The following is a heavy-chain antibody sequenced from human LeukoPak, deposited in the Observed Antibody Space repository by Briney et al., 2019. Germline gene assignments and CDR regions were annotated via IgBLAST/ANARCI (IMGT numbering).Heavy chain of an antibody. D-gene: IGHD2-15*01. Sequence: ASVKVSCKASGYTFTDYYMHWVRQAPGQGLEWMGWINPNIGSTNYAQKFQGRVTMTRDTSSSTAYMELSRLRSDDTAVYYCARGGYCSGGSCYFFSPYWGEGTLVTVSS. CDR2: INPNIGST. CDR1: GYTFTDYY. V-gene: IGHV1-2*02. J-gene: IGHJ4*02. CDR3: ARGGYCSGGSCYFFSPY.